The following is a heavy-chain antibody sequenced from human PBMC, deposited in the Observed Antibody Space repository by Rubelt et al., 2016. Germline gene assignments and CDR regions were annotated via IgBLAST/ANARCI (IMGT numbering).Heavy chain of an antibody. V-gene: IGHV4-4*07. J-gene: IGHJ3*02. CDR1: GGSISRYY. Sequence: QVQLQESGPGLVKPSETLSLTCTVSGGSISRYYWSWIRQPAGTGLAWIGRIYTSGSTNYNPALKGLVTMSVDTSNNQCSLKLSSVTAADTAVYYCAVGEGRITYGPHAFDIWGQGTMVTVSS. CDR2: IYTSGST. CDR3: AVGEGRITYGPHAFDI. D-gene: IGHD3-10*01.